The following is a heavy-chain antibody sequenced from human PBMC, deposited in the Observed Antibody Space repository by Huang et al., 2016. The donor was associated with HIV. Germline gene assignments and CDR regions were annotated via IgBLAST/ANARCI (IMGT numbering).Heavy chain of an antibody. J-gene: IGHJ3*02. CDR3: ARDPKYHRIGYYRQRRGIDI. V-gene: IGHV1-18*01. Sequence: QIQLMQSGPELKQPGASVKVSCKASGYTFTSYGITWVSQAPGHGPEWMGWTNASSGDTEDAQKFQGIVTLTTDTSTNIAYRELRSLRSDDTAKYYCARDPKYHRIGYYRQRRGIDIWGQGTMVIVSS. CDR1: GYTFTSYG. CDR2: TNASSGDT. D-gene: IGHD3-22*01.